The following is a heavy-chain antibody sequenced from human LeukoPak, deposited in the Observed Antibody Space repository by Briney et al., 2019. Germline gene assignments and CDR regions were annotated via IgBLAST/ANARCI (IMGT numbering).Heavy chain of an antibody. CDR3: ARGIRFLEWFDAFDI. D-gene: IGHD3-3*01. CDR2: IYYSGST. J-gene: IGHJ3*02. Sequence: PSETLSLTCTVSGGSVSSGSYYWSWIRQPPGKGLEWIGYIYYSGSTYYNPSLKSRVTISVDTSKNQFSLKLSSVTAADTAVYYCARGIRFLEWFDAFDIWGQGTMVTVSS. CDR1: GGSVSSGSYY. V-gene: IGHV4-61*01.